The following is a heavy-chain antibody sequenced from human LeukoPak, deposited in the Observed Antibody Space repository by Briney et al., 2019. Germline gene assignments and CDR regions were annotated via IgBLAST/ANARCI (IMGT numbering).Heavy chain of an antibody. Sequence: SETLSLTCAVSGVSISSGHWWSWVRQPPGKGLEWIGEIYHSGSTNYHASLKSRVTIPVDTSKNQFSLKLNSVTVADTAVYYCVTSIALAGWGGFDVWGQGRMVTVSS. CDR3: VTSIALAGWGGFDV. D-gene: IGHD6-13*01. J-gene: IGHJ3*01. V-gene: IGHV4-4*02. CDR2: IYHSGST. CDR1: GVSISSGHW.